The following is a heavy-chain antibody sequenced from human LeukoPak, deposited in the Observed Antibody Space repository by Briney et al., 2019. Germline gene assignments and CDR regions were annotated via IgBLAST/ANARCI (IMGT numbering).Heavy chain of an antibody. D-gene: IGHD1-26*01. CDR3: ARESTIVGATTDFAFGI. J-gene: IGHJ3*02. CDR1: GFTISTYA. Sequence: PGGSLRLSCAASGFTISTYAMHWVRQAPGKGLEWVAVISYDGSKKYYADSVKGRFTISRDNSKNTLYLQMNSLRAEDTAVYYCARESTIVGATTDFAFGIWGQGTMVTVSS. CDR2: ISYDGSKK. V-gene: IGHV3-30-3*01.